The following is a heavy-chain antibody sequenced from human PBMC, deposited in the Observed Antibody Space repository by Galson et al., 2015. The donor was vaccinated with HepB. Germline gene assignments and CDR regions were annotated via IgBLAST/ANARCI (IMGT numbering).Heavy chain of an antibody. CDR1: GYTFTSYD. V-gene: IGHV1-18*04. J-gene: IGHJ6*02. CDR3: ARLNCSGGSCYSGASDSYYGMDV. Sequence: SVKVSCKASGYTFTSYDINWVRQAPGQGLEWMGLISAYSGDTNYAQKLQGRVTVTTDTSTSTAYMELRSLRSDDTAVYYCARLNCSGGSCYSGASDSYYGMDVCGPGTTVTASS. CDR2: ISAYSGDT. D-gene: IGHD2-15*01.